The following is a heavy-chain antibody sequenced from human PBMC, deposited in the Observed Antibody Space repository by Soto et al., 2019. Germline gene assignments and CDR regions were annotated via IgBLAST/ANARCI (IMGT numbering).Heavy chain of an antibody. CDR1: GGSISSSSYY. D-gene: IGHD5-18*01. CDR2: IYYSGST. J-gene: IGHJ5*02. CDR3: ASRQAIQLWLPPLGFDP. Sequence: QLQLQESGPGLVKPSETLSLTCTVSGGSISSSSYYWGWIRQPPGKGLEWIGSIYYSGSTYYNPSLKSRVTISVDTSKNQFSLKLSSVTAADTAVYYCASRQAIQLWLPPLGFDPWGQGTLVTVSS. V-gene: IGHV4-39*01.